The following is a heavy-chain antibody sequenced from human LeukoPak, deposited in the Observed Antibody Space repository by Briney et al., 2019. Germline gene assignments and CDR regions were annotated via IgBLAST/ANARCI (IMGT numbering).Heavy chain of an antibody. D-gene: IGHD1-26*01. Sequence: PGGSLRLSCAASGFTFSSYGMHWVRQAPGKGLEWVAVIWYDGSNKYYADSVKGRFTISRDNSKNTLYLQMNSLRAEDTAVYYCAREGYSGSYYDWQEDAFDIWGQGTMVTVSS. V-gene: IGHV3-33*08. CDR3: AREGYSGSYYDWQEDAFDI. J-gene: IGHJ3*02. CDR1: GFTFSSYG. CDR2: IWYDGSNK.